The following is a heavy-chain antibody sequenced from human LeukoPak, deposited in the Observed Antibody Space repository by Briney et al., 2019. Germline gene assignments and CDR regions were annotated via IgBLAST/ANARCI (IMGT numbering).Heavy chain of an antibody. J-gene: IGHJ4*02. CDR2: ITSSGSYI. D-gene: IGHD3-22*01. CDR1: GFTFSSYT. CDR3: ARHVVAVGFDY. Sequence: GGSLRLSCAASGFTFSSYTMNWVRQAPGKWLEWVSSITSSGSYIYYADSVMGRFTISRDNTNNSLYLQMNSLRAEDTAVYYCARHVVAVGFDYWGQGTLVTVSS. V-gene: IGHV3-21*01.